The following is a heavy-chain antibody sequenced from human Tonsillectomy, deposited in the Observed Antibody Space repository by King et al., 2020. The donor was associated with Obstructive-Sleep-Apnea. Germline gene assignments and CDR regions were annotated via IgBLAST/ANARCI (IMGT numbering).Heavy chain of an antibody. J-gene: IGHJ5*02. CDR2: IYYSGST. Sequence: VQLQESGPGLVKPSETLSLTCTVSGASISSYYWSWIRQPPGKGLEWIGYIYYSGSTNYNPPLKSRVTISVDTSKNQFSLKLRSVTAADTAVYYCARRLGSSGWFFFDPWGQGALVTVSS. V-gene: IGHV4-59*08. D-gene: IGHD6-19*01. CDR3: ARRLGSSGWFFFDP. CDR1: GASISSYY.